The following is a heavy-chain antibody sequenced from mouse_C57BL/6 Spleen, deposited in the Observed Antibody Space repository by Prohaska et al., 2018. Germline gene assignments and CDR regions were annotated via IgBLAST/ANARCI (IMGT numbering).Heavy chain of an antibody. CDR1: GLTFSGFW. CDR3: MRYSNYLYFDV. D-gene: IGHD2-5*01. Sequence: GGPRGVSCKGSGLTFSGFWMSWVRQTHGKTLEWIGDINSDGSAINYAPSIKDRFTIFRDNDKSTLYLQMSNVRSEDTATYFCMRYSNYLYFDVSGTWTTVTVSS. V-gene: IGHV11-2*01. J-gene: IGHJ1*03. CDR2: INSDGSAI.